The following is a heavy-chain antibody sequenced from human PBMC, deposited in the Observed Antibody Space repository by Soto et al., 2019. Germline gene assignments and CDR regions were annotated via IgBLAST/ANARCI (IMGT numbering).Heavy chain of an antibody. Sequence: PGGSLRLSCAASGFTFSDHYMSWIRQAPGKGLEWVSYISSSGDIIYYADSVKGRFTISRDNAKNSLYLQMNSLRAEDTAVDYCARDLGYYDSSGYFDYWGQEPWSPSPQ. V-gene: IGHV3-11*01. D-gene: IGHD3-22*01. J-gene: IGHJ4*01. CDR3: ARDLGYYDSSGYFDY. CDR2: ISSSGDII. CDR1: GFTFSDHY.